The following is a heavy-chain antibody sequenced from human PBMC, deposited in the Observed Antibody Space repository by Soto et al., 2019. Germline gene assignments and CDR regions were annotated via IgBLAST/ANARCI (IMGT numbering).Heavy chain of an antibody. D-gene: IGHD2-2*01. CDR2: IYYSGST. CDR3: ARETRGDVVLVPAARAVWFDP. J-gene: IGHJ5*02. V-gene: IGHV4-30-4*01. Sequence: SETLSLTCTVSGGSISSGDYYWSWIRQPPGKGLEWIGYIYYSGSTYYNPSLKSRVTISVDTSKNQFSLKLSSVTAADTALYYCARETRGDVVLVPAARAVWFDPWGQGTLVTVS. CDR1: GGSISSGDYY.